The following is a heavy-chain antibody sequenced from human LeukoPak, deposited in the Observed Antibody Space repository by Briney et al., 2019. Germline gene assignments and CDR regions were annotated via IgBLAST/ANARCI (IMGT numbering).Heavy chain of an antibody. D-gene: IGHD6-13*01. Sequence: ASVKVSCKASGYTFTGYYMHWVRQAPGQGLEWMGRINPNSGGTNYAQKFQGRVPMTRDTSISTAYMELSRLRSDDTAVYYCARAQAETGYSSSWYAPQRPWGQGTLVTVSS. CDR1: GYTFTGYY. V-gene: IGHV1-2*06. J-gene: IGHJ5*02. CDR3: ARAQAETGYSSSWYAPQRP. CDR2: INPNSGGT.